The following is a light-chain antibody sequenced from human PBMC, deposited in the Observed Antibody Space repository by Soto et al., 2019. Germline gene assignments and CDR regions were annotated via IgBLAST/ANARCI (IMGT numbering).Light chain of an antibody. V-gene: IGKV1-39*01. J-gene: IGKJ4*01. CDR3: QESYSKPAVS. Sequence: DIQMTQSPSSLSASLGDRVTITCRASENIDTYLNWYQHKPGKAPKLLIYATSTLQSGVPARFSGSGSGTEFTLTISSLQAEDFATYFCQESYSKPAVSFGGGTKVDIK. CDR1: ENIDTY. CDR2: ATS.